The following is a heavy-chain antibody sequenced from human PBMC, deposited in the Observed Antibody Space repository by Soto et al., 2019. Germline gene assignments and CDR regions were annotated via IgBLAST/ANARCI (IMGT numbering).Heavy chain of an antibody. CDR3: ARGHRITMVRGVIKYYYGMDV. J-gene: IGHJ6*02. CDR1: GYTFTSYG. CDR2: ISAYNGNT. V-gene: IGHV1-18*01. Sequence: QVQLVQSGAEVKKPGASVKVSCKASGYTFTSYGISWVRQAPGQGLEWMGWISAYNGNTNYAQKLQGRVTMTTDTSTGTAYMELRSLRSDDTAVYYCARGHRITMVRGVIKYYYGMDVWGQGTTVTVSS. D-gene: IGHD3-10*01.